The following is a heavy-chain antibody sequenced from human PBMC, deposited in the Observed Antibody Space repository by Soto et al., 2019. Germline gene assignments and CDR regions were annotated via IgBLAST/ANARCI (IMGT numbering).Heavy chain of an antibody. V-gene: IGHV3-30*04. D-gene: IGHD3-10*01. CDR2: ISRDGTNK. Sequence: QVQVVESGGGVVQPGRSLRLSCAASGFTFSRYAIHWVRQAPGKGLEWVAVISRDGTNKYYVDSVKGRFTISRDHSRNTLYLQMNSLRHEAAAVYYCARSRSGAVADSFDFWGQGTLGTVAS. J-gene: IGHJ4*02. CDR3: ARSRSGAVADSFDF. CDR1: GFTFSRYA.